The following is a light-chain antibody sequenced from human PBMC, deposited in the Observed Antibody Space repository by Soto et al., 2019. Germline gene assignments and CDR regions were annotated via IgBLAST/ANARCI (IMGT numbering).Light chain of an antibody. Sequence: DLQVTQSPSSLSASVGDRVTITCRAGQSISRYLSWYQHKPGTAPKLLIYAASSLQGGVPSRFSGSGSGTDFTLTISSLQPEDFATYYCQQSFNTPPTFGQGTKLEIK. CDR1: QSISRY. CDR3: QQSFNTPPT. V-gene: IGKV1-39*01. CDR2: AAS. J-gene: IGKJ2*01.